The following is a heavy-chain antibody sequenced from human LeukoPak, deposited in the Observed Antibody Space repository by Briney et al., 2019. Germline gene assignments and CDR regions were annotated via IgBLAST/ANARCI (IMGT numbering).Heavy chain of an antibody. CDR1: GYRFTSYW. CDR3: ARRHSTAIWFDP. CDR2: IYPGDSDT. J-gene: IGHJ5*02. D-gene: IGHD4-11*01. V-gene: IGHV5-51*01. Sequence: GESLKISCKGSGYRFTSYWIGWVRPLPGKGLEWMGIIYPGDSDTRYSPSFQGQVTITADKSISTAYLQWSSLKASDTAMYYCARRHSTAIWFDPWGQGTLVTVSS.